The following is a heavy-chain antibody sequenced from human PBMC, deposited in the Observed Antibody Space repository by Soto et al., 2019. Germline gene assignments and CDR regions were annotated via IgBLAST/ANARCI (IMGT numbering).Heavy chain of an antibody. CDR1: GFTFSSYS. Sequence: GGSLRLSCAASGFTFSSYSMNWVRQAPGKGLEWVSSISSSSSYIYYADSVKGRFTISRDNAKNSLYLQMNSLRAEDAAVYYCARAWQQLVLRNWFDPWGQGTLVTVSS. D-gene: IGHD6-13*01. V-gene: IGHV3-21*01. J-gene: IGHJ5*02. CDR2: ISSSSSYI. CDR3: ARAWQQLVLRNWFDP.